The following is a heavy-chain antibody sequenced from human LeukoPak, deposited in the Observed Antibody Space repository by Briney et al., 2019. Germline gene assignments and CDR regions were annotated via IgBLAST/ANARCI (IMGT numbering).Heavy chain of an antibody. Sequence: MSGGSLRLSCAASGFTVSSNYMSWVRQAPGKGLEWIGYISGSGSTNYNPSLKSRVTISVDTSKNQFSLRLNSVTAADTAVYYCARLFSSSSGRAFDIWGQGTIVTVSS. D-gene: IGHD6-6*01. V-gene: IGHV4-59*02. CDR2: ISGSGST. CDR3: ARLFSSSSGRAFDI. J-gene: IGHJ3*02. CDR1: GFTVSSNY.